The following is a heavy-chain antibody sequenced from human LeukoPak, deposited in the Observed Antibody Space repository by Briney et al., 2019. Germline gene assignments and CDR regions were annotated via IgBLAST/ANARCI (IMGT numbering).Heavy chain of an antibody. D-gene: IGHD3-10*01. CDR3: ARGPPYGSGNLDP. CDR2: INHSGST. Sequence: SETLSPTCAVYGGSFSGYYWSWIRQPPGKGLEWIGEINHSGSTNYNPSLKSRVTISVDTSKNQFSLKLSSVTAADTAVYYCARGPPYGSGNLDPWGQGTLVTVSS. V-gene: IGHV4-34*01. J-gene: IGHJ5*02. CDR1: GGSFSGYY.